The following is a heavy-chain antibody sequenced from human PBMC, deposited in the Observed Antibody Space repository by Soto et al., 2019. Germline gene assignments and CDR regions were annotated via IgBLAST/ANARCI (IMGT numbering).Heavy chain of an antibody. CDR1: GFTADDYA. V-gene: IGHV3-9*02. CDR3: AKDMKWGGMTTIHYFDS. J-gene: IGHJ4*02. Sequence: EVQLVESGGGLVQPGRSLRLSCVASGFTADDYAMHRVRQAPGKGLEWVSGISSNSDTIDYADSVKGRFTISRDNAKNSLFLQMKSLRPEDTAFYYCAKDMKWGGMTTIHYFDSWGQGTLVTVSS. CDR2: ISSNSDTI. D-gene: IGHD4-17*01.